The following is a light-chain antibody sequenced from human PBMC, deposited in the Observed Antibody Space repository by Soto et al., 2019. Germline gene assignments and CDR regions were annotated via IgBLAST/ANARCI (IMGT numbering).Light chain of an antibody. CDR2: GAS. CDR1: QDISSW. J-gene: IGKJ4*01. Sequence: DIQMTHSPASVAASVGDRVTITCRASQDISSWLAWFQQKPGKAPKLLIYGASTLPSGVPSRFSGSGSGTDFTLTISSLQPEDFATYYCQQANSFPLTFGGGTKVDIK. V-gene: IGKV1-12*01. CDR3: QQANSFPLT.